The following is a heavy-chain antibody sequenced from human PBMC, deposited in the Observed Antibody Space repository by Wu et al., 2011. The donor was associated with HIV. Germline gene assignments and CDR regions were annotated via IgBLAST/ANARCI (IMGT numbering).Heavy chain of an antibody. CDR2: IIGIFGKA. Sequence: QVQLVQSGAEVKKPGSSVKVSCRASGGSINSHAISWIRQTPGLGLEWMGGIIGIFGKANYAQKFQGRVTITADKSTSTAYMKLRSLRSEDTAVYYCARDFGGDEEYWGQGTLVTVSS. J-gene: IGHJ4*02. CDR3: ARDFGGDEEY. D-gene: IGHD2-21*01. V-gene: IGHV1-69*14. CDR1: GGSINSHA.